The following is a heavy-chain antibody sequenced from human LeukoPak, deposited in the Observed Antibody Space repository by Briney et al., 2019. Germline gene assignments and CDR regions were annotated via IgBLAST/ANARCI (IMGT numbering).Heavy chain of an antibody. V-gene: IGHV3-7*01. J-gene: IGHJ4*02. Sequence: PGGSLRLSCAASGFTFSSYWMSWVRQAPGKGLEWVANIKHDGSEKYYVDSVKGRFTISRDNAKNSLYLQINSLRAEDTAVYYCARSNDFWSGYLDYWGQGTLVTVSS. CDR3: ARSNDFWSGYLDY. CDR1: GFTFSSYW. CDR2: IKHDGSEK. D-gene: IGHD3-3*01.